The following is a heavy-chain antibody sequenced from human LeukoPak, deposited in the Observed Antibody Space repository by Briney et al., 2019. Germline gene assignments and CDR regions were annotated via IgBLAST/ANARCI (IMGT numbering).Heavy chain of an antibody. Sequence: GGSLRLSCAASGFTFHHYAIHWVRQVPGKGLEWVSGISWNSAYIGYADSVKGRFTISRDHSKNTLYLQMNSLRAEDTAVYYCARDPPAVAINTYGWGRGTLVTVSS. CDR1: GFTFHHYA. CDR2: ISWNSAYI. J-gene: IGHJ4*02. D-gene: IGHD6-19*01. V-gene: IGHV3-9*01. CDR3: ARDPPAVAINTYG.